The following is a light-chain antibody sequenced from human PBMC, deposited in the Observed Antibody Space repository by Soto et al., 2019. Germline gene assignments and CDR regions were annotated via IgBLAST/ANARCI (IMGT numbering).Light chain of an antibody. J-gene: IGKJ1*01. CDR1: ENVNGH. CDR3: QQYNNWPS. V-gene: IGKV1-5*03. CDR2: EAS. Sequence: IQMTQSPNTLSVSVGDSVSITCRASENVNGHLAWYQQRPGRAPKLLIYEASILESGVPSRFRGSGYGTEFTLTIKGLMPEEFVTYYCQQYNNWPSFGQGTKVDIK.